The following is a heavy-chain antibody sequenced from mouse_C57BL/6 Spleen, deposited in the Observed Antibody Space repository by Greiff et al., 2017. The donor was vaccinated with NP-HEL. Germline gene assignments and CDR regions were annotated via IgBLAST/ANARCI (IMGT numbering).Heavy chain of an antibody. CDR1: GYTFTSYW. Sequence: QVQLKQPGAELVMPGASVKLSCKASGYTFTSYWMHWVKQRPGQGLEWIGEIDPSDSYTNYNQKFKGKSTLTVDKSSSTAYMQLSSLTSEDSAVYYCARSGITTVVARYFDVWGTGTTVTVSS. CDR2: IDPSDSYT. CDR3: ARSGITTVVARYFDV. D-gene: IGHD1-1*01. V-gene: IGHV1-69*01. J-gene: IGHJ1*03.